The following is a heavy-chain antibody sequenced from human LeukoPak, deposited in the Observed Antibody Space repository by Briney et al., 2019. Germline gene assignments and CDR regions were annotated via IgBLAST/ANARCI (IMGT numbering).Heavy chain of an antibody. J-gene: IGHJ4*02. V-gene: IGHV3-30*18. CDR1: GFTFGSYG. D-gene: IGHD5-12*01. CDR3: AKDLGGYDRNY. Sequence: GGSLRLSCAASGFTFGSYGMPWVRQAPGKGLEWVAVISYDGSNKYYADSVKGRFTISRDNSKNTLYLQMNSLRAEDTAVYYCAKDLGGYDRNYWGQGTLVTVSS. CDR2: ISYDGSNK.